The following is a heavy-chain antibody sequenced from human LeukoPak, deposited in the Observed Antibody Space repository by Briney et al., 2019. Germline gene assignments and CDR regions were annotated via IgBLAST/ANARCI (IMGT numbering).Heavy chain of an antibody. CDR1: GFTFRSSW. V-gene: IGHV3-74*01. J-gene: IGHJ4*02. D-gene: IGHD6-19*01. Sequence: GGSLRVSCAASGFTFRSSWMHWVRQAPGKGLVWVSRINGDGSSTSYADSVKGRFTISRDNAKNTLSLEMNSLRAEDTAVYYCGGEGDKAVAGSLVYWGQGILVTVSS. CDR3: GGEGDKAVAGSLVY. CDR2: INGDGSST.